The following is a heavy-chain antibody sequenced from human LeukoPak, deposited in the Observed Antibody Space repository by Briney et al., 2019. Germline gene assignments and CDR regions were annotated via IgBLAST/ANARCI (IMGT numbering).Heavy chain of an antibody. CDR2: ISGDGGST. CDR3: AKDIYRDSPRGWYSY. D-gene: IGHD6-19*01. CDR1: GFTFDDYA. Sequence: GGSLRLSCAASGFTFDDYAMHWVRQAPGKGLEWVSLISGDGGSTYYADSVKGRFTISRDNSKNSLYLQMNSLRTEDTALYSCAKDIYRDSPRGWYSYWGQGTLVTVSS. V-gene: IGHV3-43*02. J-gene: IGHJ4*02.